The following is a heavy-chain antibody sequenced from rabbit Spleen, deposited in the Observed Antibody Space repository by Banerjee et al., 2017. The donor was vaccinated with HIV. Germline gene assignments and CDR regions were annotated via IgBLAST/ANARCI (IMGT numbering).Heavy chain of an antibody. J-gene: IGHJ4*01. CDR2: IDPIFGRT. V-gene: IGHV1S47*01. CDR1: GFDFSNYG. Sequence: QEQLVESGGGLVQPGGSLKLSCKASGFDFSNYGVSWVRQTPGKGLEWIGYIDPIFGRTYYANWVDGRFTISSHNAQNTLYLQLNSLTAADTATYFCVRDLGYDDYSEKGYFNLWGQGPWSPS. CDR3: VRDLGYDDYSEKGYFNL. D-gene: IGHD2-1*01.